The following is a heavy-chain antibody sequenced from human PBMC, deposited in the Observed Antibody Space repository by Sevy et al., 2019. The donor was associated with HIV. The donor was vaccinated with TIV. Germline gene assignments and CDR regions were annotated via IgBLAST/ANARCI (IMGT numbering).Heavy chain of an antibody. D-gene: IGHD5-18*01. V-gene: IGHV3-30*18. Sequence: GGSLRLSCAASGFTFSSYGMHWVRQAPGKGLEWVAVISYDGSNKYYVDSVKGRFTISRDNSKNTLYLQMNSLRAEDTAVYYCAKDGGYSYGYYYYGMDVWGQGTTVTVSS. CDR3: AKDGGYSYGYYYYGMDV. J-gene: IGHJ6*02. CDR1: GFTFSSYG. CDR2: ISYDGSNK.